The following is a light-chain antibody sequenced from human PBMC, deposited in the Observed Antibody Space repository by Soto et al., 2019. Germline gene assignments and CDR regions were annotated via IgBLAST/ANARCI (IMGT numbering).Light chain of an antibody. Sequence: MLTQSPATLSLSPGERATLFSKASQTVGIYMSWFQQKTGQAPTALIYDATNRAGSVPTRFSGSGSGTDFTLTISSLEAEDSAVYYRQQRDILPPLTFGGGTKLEIK. CDR3: QQRDILPPLT. V-gene: IGKV3-11*01. CDR2: DAT. J-gene: IGKJ4*01. CDR1: QTVGIY.